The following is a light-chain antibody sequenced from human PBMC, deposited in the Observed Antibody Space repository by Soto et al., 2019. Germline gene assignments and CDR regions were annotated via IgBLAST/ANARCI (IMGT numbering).Light chain of an antibody. V-gene: IGLV2-8*01. CDR3: CSHAGNRTYV. CDR2: AVS. CDR1: SRDVGGQNY. J-gene: IGLJ1*01. Sequence: QSALTQPPSASGSPGQSVAISCTGTSRDVGGQNYVSWYQQHPGKAPKLIIYAVSNRPSGVPDRFSGSKSGNTASLTISGLRAEDDADYYCCSHAGNRTYVFGRGTKVTV.